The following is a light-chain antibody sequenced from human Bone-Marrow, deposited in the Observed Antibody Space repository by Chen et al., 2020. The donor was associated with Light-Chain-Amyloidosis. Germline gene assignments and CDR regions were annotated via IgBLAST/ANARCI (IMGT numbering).Light chain of an antibody. CDR3: QSADSSGTYEVI. CDR1: DLPTKY. J-gene: IGLJ2*01. V-gene: IGLV3-25*03. Sequence: SYELTQPPSVSVSPGQTARITCSGDDLPTKYAYWYQQKPGQAPVLVIHRDTERPSGISERFSGSISWTTATLTISGVQAEDEGDYHGQSADSSGTYEVIFGGGTKLTGL. CDR2: RDT.